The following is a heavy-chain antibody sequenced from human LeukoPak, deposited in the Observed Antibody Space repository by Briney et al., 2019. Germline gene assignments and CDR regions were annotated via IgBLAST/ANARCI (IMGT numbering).Heavy chain of an antibody. J-gene: IGHJ4*02. CDR2: ISSDGSHK. Sequence: GGSLRLACAASGFSFSTYDMHWVRQAPGKGLEWVAVISSDGSHKYWADSVKGRFTISRDNSKNTVYLQMNSLRADDTAIYYCAKRKRRIVVVTAVDFFDYWGQGILVTVSS. CDR1: GFSFSTYD. CDR3: AKRKRRIVVVTAVDFFDY. D-gene: IGHD2-21*02. V-gene: IGHV3-30*18.